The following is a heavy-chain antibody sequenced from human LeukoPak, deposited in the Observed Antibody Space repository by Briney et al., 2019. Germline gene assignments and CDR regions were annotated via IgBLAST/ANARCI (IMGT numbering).Heavy chain of an antibody. J-gene: IGHJ4*02. V-gene: IGHV3-11*04. CDR3: VRGYYAGRGHHFEY. CDR1: GFTFSDYY. D-gene: IGHD3-22*01. Sequence: GGSLRLSCAASGFTFSDYYMNWIRQAPGKGLEWVSYISSSGSTIYYADSVKGRFTISRDNAKNSLYLQMNSLRAEDTAVYYCVRGYYAGRGHHFEYWGQGTLVTVSS. CDR2: ISSSGSTI.